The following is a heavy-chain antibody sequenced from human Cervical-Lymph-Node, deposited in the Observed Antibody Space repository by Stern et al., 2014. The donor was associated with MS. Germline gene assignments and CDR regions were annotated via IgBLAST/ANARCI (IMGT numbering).Heavy chain of an antibody. CDR2: IRNNSTHT. Sequence: EVQLVESGGGLVKPGESLRLSCDASGFTFSHYSINWVRQAPGKGLEWITSIRNNSTHTDYADSVDGRFTISRDSAKDSVSLHMVSLRAEDTAVYYCARARVGDYARSPHLDSWGQGTLVTVSS. CDR3: ARARVGDYARSPHLDS. CDR1: GFTFSHYS. D-gene: IGHD4-17*01. J-gene: IGHJ4*02. V-gene: IGHV3-21*01.